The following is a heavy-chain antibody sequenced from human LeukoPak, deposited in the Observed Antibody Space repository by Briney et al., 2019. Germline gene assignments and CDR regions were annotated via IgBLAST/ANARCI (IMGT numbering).Heavy chain of an antibody. CDR3: ARVVPFGGDAFDI. V-gene: IGHV3-74*01. CDR1: GFTFSSYW. J-gene: IGHJ3*02. Sequence: GGSLRLSCAASGFTFSSYWMHWVRQAPGKGLVWVSRINSDGSSTSYADSVKGRFTISRDNAKNTLYLQMNSLRAEDTAVYYCARVVPFGGDAFDIWGQGTMVTVSS. CDR2: INSDGSST. D-gene: IGHD3-10*01.